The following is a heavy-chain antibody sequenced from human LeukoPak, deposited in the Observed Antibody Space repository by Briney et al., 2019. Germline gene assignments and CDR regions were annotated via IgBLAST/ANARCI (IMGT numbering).Heavy chain of an antibody. CDR1: AFTFRSHG. D-gene: IGHD6-19*01. CDR3: AKLGPAGYSSAWADY. V-gene: IGHV3-23*01. CDR2: ISGSGANT. J-gene: IGHJ4*02. Sequence: PGGSLRLSCAVSAFTFRSHGMTWGGQAPGKGLEGGSAISGSGANTYYADSAKGRFTISRDNSKNTLYLQINSLRAEDTALYYCAKLGPAGYSSAWADYWGQGTLVIVSS.